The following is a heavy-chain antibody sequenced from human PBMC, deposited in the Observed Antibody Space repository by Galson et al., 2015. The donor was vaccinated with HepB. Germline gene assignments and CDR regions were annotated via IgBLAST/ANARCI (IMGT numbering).Heavy chain of an antibody. CDR1: GFTVSSNY. CDR2: IYSGGST. CDR3: ARGAGYYDSSGYDEYFQH. J-gene: IGHJ1*01. D-gene: IGHD3-22*01. V-gene: IGHV3-66*01. Sequence: SLRLSCAASGFTVSSNYMSWVRQAPGKGLEWVSVIYSGGSTYYADSVKGRFTISRDNSKNTLYLQMNSLRAEDTAVYYYARGAGYYDSSGYDEYFQHWGQGTLVTVSS.